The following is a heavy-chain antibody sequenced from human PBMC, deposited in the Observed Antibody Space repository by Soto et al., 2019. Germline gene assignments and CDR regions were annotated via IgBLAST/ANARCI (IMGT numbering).Heavy chain of an antibody. J-gene: IGHJ4*02. D-gene: IGHD3-22*01. CDR3: ARDVLYHDSSGYSQNFFDY. V-gene: IGHV1-18*04. Sequence: ASVKVSCKVSGYTFSNYGLSWVRQAPGQGLEWMGWISGFSGNTNYAQKLQGRVTMTTDTSTSTAYMELRGLKSDDTAVYYCARDVLYHDSSGYSQNFFDYWGQGTLVTVSS. CDR2: ISGFSGNT. CDR1: GYTFSNYG.